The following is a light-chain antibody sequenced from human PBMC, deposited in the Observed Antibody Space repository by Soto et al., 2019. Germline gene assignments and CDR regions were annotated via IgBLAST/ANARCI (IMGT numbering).Light chain of an antibody. CDR2: GAS. J-gene: IGKJ2*01. CDR1: QSVRSN. CDR3: QQYNNWPYT. Sequence: EIVMTQSPATLSVSPGEGATLSCRASQSVRSNFAWYRQKPGQAPSLLIYGASTRASGIPAKFSSSGSWTEFALTISSLQSEDFAGDCCQQYNNWPYTFGQGTRLEIK. V-gene: IGKV3-15*01.